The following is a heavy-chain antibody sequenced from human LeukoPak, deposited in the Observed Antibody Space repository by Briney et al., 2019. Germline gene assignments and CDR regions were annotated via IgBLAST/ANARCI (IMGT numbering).Heavy chain of an antibody. V-gene: IGHV4-31*03. CDR3: ARNPGYSYGSPTFDY. CDR1: GGSISSGGYF. D-gene: IGHD5-18*01. Sequence: SETLSLTCTVSGGSISSGGYFWSWIRQHPGKGLEWIGYIYYSGSTYYNPSLKSRVTISVDTSKNQFSLKLSSVTAADTAVYYCARNPGYSYGSPTFDYWGQGTLVTVSS. CDR2: IYYSGST. J-gene: IGHJ4*02.